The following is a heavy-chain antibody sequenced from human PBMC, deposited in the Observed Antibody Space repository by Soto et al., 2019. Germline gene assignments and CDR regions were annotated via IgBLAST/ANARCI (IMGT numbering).Heavy chain of an antibody. CDR2: ISGSGGST. J-gene: IGHJ6*03. CDR3: AKVYCSGGSCYYYYYYMDV. Sequence: GGSLRLSCAASGFTFSSYAMSWVRQAPGKGLEWVSAISGSGGSTYYADSVKGRFTISRDNSKNTLYLQMNSLRAEDTAVYYCAKVYCSGGSCYYYYYYMDVWGKGTTVTVSS. CDR1: GFTFSSYA. V-gene: IGHV3-23*01. D-gene: IGHD2-15*01.